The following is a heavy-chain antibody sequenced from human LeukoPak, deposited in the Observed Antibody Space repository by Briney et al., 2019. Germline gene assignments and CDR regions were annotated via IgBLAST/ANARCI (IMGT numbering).Heavy chain of an antibody. V-gene: IGHV1-2*02. CDR1: GYTFTGHY. D-gene: IGHD6-19*01. CDR2: INLNSGGT. CDR3: ARVRMAVGSVSFYYYSMDV. J-gene: IGHJ6*02. Sequence: GASVKVSCKASGYTFTGHYLHWVRQAPGQGPEWLGWINLNSGGTIYAQNFQGRVTMTRDTSISTAYMELSGLRSDDTAVYYCARVRMAVGSVSFYYYSMDVWGQGTTVTVSS.